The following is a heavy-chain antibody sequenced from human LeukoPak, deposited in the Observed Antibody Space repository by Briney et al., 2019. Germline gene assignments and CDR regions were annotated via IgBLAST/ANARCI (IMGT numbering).Heavy chain of an antibody. V-gene: IGHV3-30*18. J-gene: IGHJ6*02. CDR3: PKDGYCRSTSCLVYYYGMDA. D-gene: IGHD2-2*01. CDR2: ISYDGSNK. CDR1: GFTFSSYG. Sequence: GRSLRLSCAASGFTFSSYGMHWVRQAPGKGLEWVAVISYDGSNKYYADSVKGRFTISRDNSKNTLYLQMNSLRAEDTAVYYCPKDGYCRSTSCLVYYYGMDAWGQGTTVTVSS.